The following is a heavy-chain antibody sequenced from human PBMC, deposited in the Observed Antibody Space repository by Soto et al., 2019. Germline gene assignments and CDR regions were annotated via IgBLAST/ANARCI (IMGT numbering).Heavy chain of an antibody. CDR1: GDSISSCDYY. CDR2: ISYSGIT. Sequence: SETLSLTCTVSGDSISSCDYYWGWIRQHPGRGLEWIGYISYSGITYYNPSLKSRLTISLDTSKNQFSLKLSSVTAADTAVYYCAGHNYDFWSGPGSKTGPMDVWGKGTTVTVSS. V-gene: IGHV4-30-4*08. CDR3: AGHNYDFWSGPGSKTGPMDV. D-gene: IGHD3-3*01. J-gene: IGHJ6*03.